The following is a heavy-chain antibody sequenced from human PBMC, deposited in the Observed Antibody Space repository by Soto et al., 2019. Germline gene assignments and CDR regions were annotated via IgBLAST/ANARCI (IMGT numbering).Heavy chain of an antibody. CDR3: ARGFTIFGVVPEGYYYGMDV. V-gene: IGHV3-30*03. Sequence: QPGGSLRLSCAASGFTFSRYGMHWVRQAPGKGLEWVAVISPDGFMKNYRDSVKGRFTISRDNSKNTLYLQVNSLRGEDTSVYYCARGFTIFGVVPEGYYYGMDVWGQGTTVTVSS. CDR2: ISPDGFMK. CDR1: GFTFSRYG. D-gene: IGHD3-3*01. J-gene: IGHJ6*02.